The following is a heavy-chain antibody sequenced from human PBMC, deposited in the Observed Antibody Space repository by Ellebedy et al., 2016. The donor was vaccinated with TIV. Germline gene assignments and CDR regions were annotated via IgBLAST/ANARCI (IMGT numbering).Heavy chain of an antibody. D-gene: IGHD6-19*01. CDR3: ARGLRAVVGTLAFSVGY. CDR1: GFIFSTYS. J-gene: IGHJ4*02. V-gene: IGHV3-48*04. Sequence: GGSLRLSXAASGFIFSTYSMNWVRQAPGKGLEWVSYISSSGTTIFNADSVKGRFTVSRDNAKNSLYLQMNSLRAEDTAVYYCARGLRAVVGTLAFSVGYWGQGTLVTVSS. CDR2: ISSSGTTI.